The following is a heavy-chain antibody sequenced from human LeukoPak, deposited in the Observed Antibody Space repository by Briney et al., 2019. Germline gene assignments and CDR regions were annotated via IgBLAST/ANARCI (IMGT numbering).Heavy chain of an antibody. CDR1: GFTFSSYG. CDR2: IWYDGSNK. V-gene: IGHV3-33*01. J-gene: IGHJ6*02. Sequence: AGGSLRLSCAASGFTFSSYGMHWVRQAPGKGLEWVAVIWYDGSNKYYADSVKGRFTISRDNSKNTLYLQTNSLRAEDTAVYYCARDLRAAAYYYGMDVWGQGTTVTVSS. D-gene: IGHD2-2*01. CDR3: ARDLRAAAYYYGMDV.